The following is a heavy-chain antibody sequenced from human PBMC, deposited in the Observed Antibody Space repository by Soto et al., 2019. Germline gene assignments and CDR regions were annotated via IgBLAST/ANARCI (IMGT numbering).Heavy chain of an antibody. CDR2: IYWDDDK. D-gene: IGHD3-16*02. Sequence: QITLKESGPTLVKPTQTLTLTCTFSGFSLSTSGVGVGWIRQPPGKALEGLALIYWDDDKRYSPSLKSRLTITKDTSKNQVVLTMTNMDPVDTATYYCAHRRLYDYVWGSYRYSYYFDYWGQGTLVTVSS. J-gene: IGHJ4*02. V-gene: IGHV2-5*02. CDR1: GFSLSTSGVG. CDR3: AHRRLYDYVWGSYRYSYYFDY.